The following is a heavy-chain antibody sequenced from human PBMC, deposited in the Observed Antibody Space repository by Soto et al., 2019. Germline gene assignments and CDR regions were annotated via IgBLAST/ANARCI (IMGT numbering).Heavy chain of an antibody. CDR3: ARDGIQLWDKYYFDY. CDR2: IKQDGSEK. CDR1: GFTFSSYW. Sequence: EVQLVESGGGLVQPRGSLRLSCAASGFTFSSYWMSWVRQAPGKGLEWVANIKQDGSEKYYVDSVKGRFTISRDNAKNSLYLQMNSLRAEDTAVYYCARDGIQLWDKYYFDYWGQGTLVTVSS. D-gene: IGHD5-18*01. V-gene: IGHV3-7*01. J-gene: IGHJ4*02.